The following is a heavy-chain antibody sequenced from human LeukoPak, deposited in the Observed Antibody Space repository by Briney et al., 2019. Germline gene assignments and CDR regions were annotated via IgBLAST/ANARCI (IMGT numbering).Heavy chain of an antibody. V-gene: IGHV3-73*01. CDR2: IRSKANSYAA. D-gene: IGHD2-21*02. Sequence: GGSLRLSCAASGFTFSGSVMYWVRQASGRGLEWVGRIRSKANSYAAAYGASVKGRFTISRDDSKNTAYLQMNSLRTEDTAVYYCTRLWGDCGGDCYSHDYWGQGTLVTVSS. CDR1: GFTFSGSV. CDR3: TRLWGDCGGDCYSHDY. J-gene: IGHJ4*02.